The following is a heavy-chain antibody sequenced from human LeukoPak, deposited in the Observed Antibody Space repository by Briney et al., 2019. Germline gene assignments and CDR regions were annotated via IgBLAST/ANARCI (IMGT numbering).Heavy chain of an antibody. D-gene: IGHD6-19*01. J-gene: IGHJ5*02. Sequence: SETLSLTCAVYGGSFSGYYWSWIRQPPGKGLEWIGEINHSGSTNYKPSLKSRVTISVDTSKNQFSLKLSSVTAADTAVYYCARGATTRIAVAGFDPWGQGTLVTVSS. CDR3: ARGATTRIAVAGFDP. V-gene: IGHV4-34*01. CDR1: GGSFSGYY. CDR2: INHSGST.